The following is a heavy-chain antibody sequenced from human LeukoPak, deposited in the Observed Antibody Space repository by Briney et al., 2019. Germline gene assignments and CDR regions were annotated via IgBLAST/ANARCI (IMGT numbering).Heavy chain of an antibody. CDR3: ARHGRRLGGNSLRYFDY. Sequence: SETLSLTCTVSGYSISSGYFWGWMRQPPGKGLEWIGSIYQSETAHYNPSLKSRVTISVDTSKNQFSLKLRSVMAADTAVYYCARHGRRLGGNSLRYFDYWGQGTLVTVSS. J-gene: IGHJ4*02. D-gene: IGHD4-23*01. CDR1: GYSISSGYF. V-gene: IGHV4-38-2*02. CDR2: IYQSETA.